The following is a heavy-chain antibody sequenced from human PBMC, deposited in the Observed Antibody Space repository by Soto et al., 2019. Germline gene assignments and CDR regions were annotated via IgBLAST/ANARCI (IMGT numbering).Heavy chain of an antibody. CDR1: GGSISSYY. CDR3: AREDCSGGSCYSGPEGVSWFDP. V-gene: IGHV4-59*01. CDR2: IYYSGST. D-gene: IGHD2-15*01. Sequence: SETLSLTCTVSGGSISSYYWSWIRQPPGKGLEWIGYIYYSGSTNYNPSLKSRVTISVDTSKNQFSLKLSSVTAADTAVYYCAREDCSGGSCYSGPEGVSWFDPW. J-gene: IGHJ5*02.